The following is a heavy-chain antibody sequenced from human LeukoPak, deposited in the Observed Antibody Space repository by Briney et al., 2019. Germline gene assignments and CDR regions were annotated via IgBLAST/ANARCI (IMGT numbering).Heavy chain of an antibody. CDR3: ARHGPNTYYYDSSGYETHLDY. CDR1: GGSISSSSSY. CDR2: IDYSGST. D-gene: IGHD3-22*01. V-gene: IGHV4-39*01. Sequence: KPSETLSLTCTVSGGSISSSSSYWGWIRQPPGKGLEWLGSIDYSGSTYYNPSLRSRVTISVDTSKNQFSLKLSSVTAADTAVYYCARHGPNTYYYDSSGYETHLDYWGQGTLVTVSS. J-gene: IGHJ4*02.